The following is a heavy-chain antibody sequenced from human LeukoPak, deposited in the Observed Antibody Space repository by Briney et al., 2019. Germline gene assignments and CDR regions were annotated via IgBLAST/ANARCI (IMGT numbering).Heavy chain of an antibody. J-gene: IGHJ2*01. CDR3: ARELVSSGTGYFDL. CDR2: ITGSTTWT. Sequence: GGSLRLSCEASGFTFGNFGMTWVRRAPGKGLQWVSGITGSTTWTYYAASVKGRFTVSRDNSQNTLHLQMNGLRADDTAVYYCARELVSSGTGYFDLWGRGTLVTVSS. D-gene: IGHD3-10*02. CDR1: GFTFGNFG. V-gene: IGHV3-23*01.